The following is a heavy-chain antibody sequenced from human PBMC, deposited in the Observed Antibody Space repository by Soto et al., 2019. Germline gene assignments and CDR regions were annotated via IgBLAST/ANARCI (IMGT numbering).Heavy chain of an antibody. CDR3: ARLPKGSLVTA. CDR2: ISSSGDNI. J-gene: IGHJ4*02. Sequence: PGGSLRLSCVGSVFRFGYHSMNWVRRAPGKGLQWVSYISSSGDNIHYADSVKGRFTVSRDNAKNTLFLRMNSLRDDDTAMYYCARLPKGSLVTAWGQGTLVTVS. D-gene: IGHD2-21*02. V-gene: IGHV3-48*02. CDR1: VFRFGYHS.